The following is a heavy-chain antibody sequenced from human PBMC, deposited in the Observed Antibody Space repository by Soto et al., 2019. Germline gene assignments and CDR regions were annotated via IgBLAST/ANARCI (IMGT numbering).Heavy chain of an antibody. D-gene: IGHD3-22*01. CDR2: ITSSSSYI. V-gene: IGHV3-21*01. CDR1: GFTFSLYS. Sequence: EVQLVESGGGLVKPGGSLRLSCAASGFTFSLYSMIWVRQAPGKGLEWVASITSSSSYIYYEDSLKGRFTISRDNAKNLLFLQLDSLRAEDTAVYFCVRARSTDSRPDYWGQGTLVTVSS. CDR3: VRARSTDSRPDY. J-gene: IGHJ4*02.